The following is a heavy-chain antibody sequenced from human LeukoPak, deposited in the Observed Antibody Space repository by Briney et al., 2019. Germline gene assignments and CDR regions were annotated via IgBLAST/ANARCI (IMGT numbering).Heavy chain of an antibody. Sequence: ASVKVSCKASGYTFTSYGISWVRQAPGQGLEWMGWISAYNGNTNYAQKLQGRVTMTTDTSTSTAYMELRCLRSDDTAVYYCARVLVGYSYGYDIDYWGQGTLVTVSS. CDR2: ISAYNGNT. J-gene: IGHJ4*02. D-gene: IGHD5-18*01. V-gene: IGHV1-18*01. CDR1: GYTFTSYG. CDR3: ARVLVGYSYGYDIDY.